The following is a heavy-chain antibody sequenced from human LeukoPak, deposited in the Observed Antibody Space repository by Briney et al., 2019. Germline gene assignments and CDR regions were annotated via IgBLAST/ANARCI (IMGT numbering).Heavy chain of an antibody. CDR1: GFTFSGSA. D-gene: IGHD3-9*01. CDR2: IRSKANSYAT. J-gene: IGHJ4*02. V-gene: IGHV3-73*01. CDR3: TWYYDILTGYYFDY. Sequence: PGGSLRLFCAASGFTFSGSAMQWVRQASGKGLEWVGRIRSKANSYATTYAASVKGRFTISRDDSKNTAYLQMNSLKTEDTAVYYCTWYYDILTGYYFDYWGQGTLVTVSS.